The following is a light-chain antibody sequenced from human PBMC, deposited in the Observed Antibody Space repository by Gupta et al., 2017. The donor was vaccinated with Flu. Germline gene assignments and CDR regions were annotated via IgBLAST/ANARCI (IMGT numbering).Light chain of an antibody. CDR1: SSDVGGYDY. CDR3: CSYAGTYTFWV. CDR2: DVT. V-gene: IGLV2-11*01. J-gene: IGLJ1*01. Sequence: QSALTQPRPVSGSPGQSVTISCTGTSSDVGGYDYVSWYQQHPGKAPKLMIYDVTTRPSGVPDRFSGYKSGNTASLTISGLQADDEADYYCCSYAGTYTFWVFGTGTKVTVL.